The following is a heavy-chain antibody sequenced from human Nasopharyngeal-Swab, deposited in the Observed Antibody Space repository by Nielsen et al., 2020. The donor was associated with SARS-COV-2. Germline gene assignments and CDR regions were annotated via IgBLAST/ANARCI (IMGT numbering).Heavy chain of an antibody. CDR3: ARYFPRPLDFWNHLSVSHLLYYYGMDV. J-gene: IGHJ6*02. Sequence: GESLKISCAASGFTFSSYWMHWVRQAPGKGLVWVSRINSDGSSTSYADSVKGRFTISRDNAKNTLYLQMNSLRAEDMAVYYCARYFPRPLDFWNHLSVSHLLYYYGMDVWGQGTTVTVSS. CDR1: GFTFSSYW. CDR2: INSDGSST. V-gene: IGHV3-74*01. D-gene: IGHD3-3*01.